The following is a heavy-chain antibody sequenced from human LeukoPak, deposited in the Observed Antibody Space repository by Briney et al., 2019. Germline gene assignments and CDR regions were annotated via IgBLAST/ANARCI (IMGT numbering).Heavy chain of an antibody. V-gene: IGHV4-39*01. CDR2: IYYSGST. D-gene: IGHD3-10*01. CDR1: GGSISSSNYY. Sequence: SETLSLTCTVSGGSISSSNYYWGWIRQPPGKGLEWIGSIYYSGSTYYNPSLKSRVTISVDTSKNQFSLKLSSVTAADTAVYYCARQIGYGSGSYNNWFDPWGQGTLVTVSS. J-gene: IGHJ5*02. CDR3: ARQIGYGSGSYNNWFDP.